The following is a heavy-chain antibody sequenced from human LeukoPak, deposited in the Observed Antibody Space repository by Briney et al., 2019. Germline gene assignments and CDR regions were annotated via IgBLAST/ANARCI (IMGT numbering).Heavy chain of an antibody. CDR3: AAHSGSYSY. D-gene: IGHD1-26*01. V-gene: IGHV1-69*02. J-gene: IGHJ4*02. CDR1: GGTFSSYT. CDR2: IIPILGIA. Sequence: SVKVSCKASGGTFSSYTISWARQAPGQGLEWVGRIIPILGIANYTQKFQGRVTITADKSTRTAYMELSSLRSEDTAVYYCAAHSGSYSYWGQGTLVTVSS.